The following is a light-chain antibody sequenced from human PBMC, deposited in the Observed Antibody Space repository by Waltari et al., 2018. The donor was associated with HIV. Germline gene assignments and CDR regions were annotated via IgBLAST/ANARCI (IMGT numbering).Light chain of an antibody. CDR2: EVS. Sequence: QSALTQPASVSGSPGQSITISCTGTSSDVGSYQYVSWYQQHPGKAPKLMIYEVSNRPSGVSHRFSGSKSGNTASLSISGLQAEDEAAYYCSSYTSTNTWLFGGGTKLTVL. V-gene: IGLV2-14*01. J-gene: IGLJ3*02. CDR3: SSYTSTNTWL. CDR1: SSDVGSYQY.